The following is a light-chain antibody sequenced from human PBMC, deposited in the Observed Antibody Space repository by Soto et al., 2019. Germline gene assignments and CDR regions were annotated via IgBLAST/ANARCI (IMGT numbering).Light chain of an antibody. CDR1: QSLSRN. CDR3: QQYNNWPPVT. J-gene: IGKJ4*01. V-gene: IGKV3-15*01. Sequence: DIAMTQSPATLSVSPGERATLSCRASQSLSRNLAWYQQKPGQAPRLLIYGASTRATGIPARFSGSGSGTEFILTISSLQSEDFAVYYRQQYNNWPPVTFGGGTKVDIK. CDR2: GAS.